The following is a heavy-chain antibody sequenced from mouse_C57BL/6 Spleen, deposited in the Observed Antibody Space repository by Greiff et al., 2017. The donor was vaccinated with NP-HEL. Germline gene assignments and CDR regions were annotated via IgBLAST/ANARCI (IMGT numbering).Heavy chain of an antibody. Sequence: QVQLQQPGAELVKPGASVKLSCKASGYTFTSYWMHWVKQRPGRGLEWIGRIDPNSGGTKYNEKFKSKATLTVDKPSSTAYMQRSSRTSEDSAVYYCARSGSNSWFAYWGQVTLVTVAA. CDR1: GYTFTSYW. D-gene: IGHD2-5*01. J-gene: IGHJ3*01. V-gene: IGHV1-72*01. CDR2: IDPNSGGT. CDR3: ARSGSNSWFAY.